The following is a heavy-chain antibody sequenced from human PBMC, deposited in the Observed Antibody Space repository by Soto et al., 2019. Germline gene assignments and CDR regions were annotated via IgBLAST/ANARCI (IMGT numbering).Heavy chain of an antibody. D-gene: IGHD2-15*01. CDR2: IYYSGST. CDR3: AREVVVVVAATGAYSNWFDP. Sequence: SETLSLTCTVSGGSISSYYWSWIRQPPGKGLEWIGYIYYSGSTNYNPSLKSRVTISVDTSKNQFSLKLSSVTAADTAVYYCAREVVVVVAATGAYSNWFDPWGQGTLVTVSS. V-gene: IGHV4-59*01. J-gene: IGHJ5*02. CDR1: GGSISSYY.